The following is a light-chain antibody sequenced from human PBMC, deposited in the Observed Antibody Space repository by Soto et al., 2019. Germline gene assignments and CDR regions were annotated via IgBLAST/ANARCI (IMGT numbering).Light chain of an antibody. CDR1: QSLLHSNGYKY. Sequence: DIVMTQSPLSLPVTPGEPASISCRSSQSLLHSNGYKYLDWYLQKPGQSPQLLIYSGSNRGSGVPDRFSGSGTGTDFTLKISRVEAADVVICYFMQALQTPRTFGQGTRLEIK. V-gene: IGKV2-28*01. CDR2: SGS. J-gene: IGKJ5*01. CDR3: MQALQTPRT.